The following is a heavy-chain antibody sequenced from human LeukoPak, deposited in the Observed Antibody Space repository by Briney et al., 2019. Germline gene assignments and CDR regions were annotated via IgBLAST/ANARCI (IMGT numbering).Heavy chain of an antibody. V-gene: IGHV4-38-2*02. D-gene: IGHD4/OR15-4a*01. J-gene: IGHJ3*02. CDR1: GYSISSGYY. CDR2: IYHSGST. CDR3: ARDMTIADAFDI. Sequence: SETLSLTCTVSGYSISSGYYWGWIRQPPGKGLEWIGSIYHSGSTYYNPSLKSRVTISVDTSKNQFSLKLSSVTAADTAVYYCARDMTIADAFDIWGQGTMVTVSS.